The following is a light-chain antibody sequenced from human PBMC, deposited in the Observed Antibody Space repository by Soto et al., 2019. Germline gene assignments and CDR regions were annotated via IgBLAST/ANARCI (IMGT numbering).Light chain of an antibody. CDR1: NSDVGRYKF. CDR3: SSYAGSKMGV. Sequence: QSVLTQPPSASGSPGQSLTISCTGTNSDVGRYKFASWYQQHPGKAPKLIIYEVTQRPSGVPDRFSASKSGNTASLTVSGLQAEDEADYYCSSYAGSKMGVFGTGTKVTVL. J-gene: IGLJ1*01. CDR2: EVT. V-gene: IGLV2-8*01.